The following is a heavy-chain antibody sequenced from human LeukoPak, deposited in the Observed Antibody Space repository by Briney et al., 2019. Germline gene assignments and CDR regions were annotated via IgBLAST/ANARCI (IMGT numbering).Heavy chain of an antibody. Sequence: GGSLRLSCAASGFTFSDYYMSWIRQAPGKGLEWVLYISSSGSTIYYADSVKGRFTISSDNAKNSLYLQMNSLRAEDTAVYYCARDIRDYYYYMDVWGKGTTVTVSS. V-gene: IGHV3-11*01. CDR2: ISSSGSTI. J-gene: IGHJ6*03. CDR3: ARDIRDYYYYMDV. CDR1: GFTFSDYY.